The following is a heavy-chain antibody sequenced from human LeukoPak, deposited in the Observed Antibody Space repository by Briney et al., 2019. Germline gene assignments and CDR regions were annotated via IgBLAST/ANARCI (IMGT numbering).Heavy chain of an antibody. CDR1: GYTFTSYG. D-gene: IGHD3-3*01. V-gene: IGHV1-18*01. CDR2: ISACSGNT. Sequence: ASVKVSCKASGYTFTSYGISWVRQAPGQGLEWMGWISACSGNTNYAQKLQGRVTMTTDTSTSTAYMELRSLRSDDTAVYYCARDSKANYDFWSGYFLVAFDIWGQGTMVTVSS. J-gene: IGHJ3*02. CDR3: ARDSKANYDFWSGYFLVAFDI.